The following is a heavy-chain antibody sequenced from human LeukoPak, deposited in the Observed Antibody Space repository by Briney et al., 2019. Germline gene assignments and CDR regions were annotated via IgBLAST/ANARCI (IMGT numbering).Heavy chain of an antibody. Sequence: ASVKVSCKASGYTFTGYYIHWVRHWVRQAPGQGLEWMGWINPNNGGTNYAQKFLGRVTMTRDTSISTVYMELSKLRSDDTAVYYCARAVVPAAHDYWGQGTLVTVSS. CDR3: ARAVVPAAHDY. V-gene: IGHV1-2*02. D-gene: IGHD2-2*01. J-gene: IGHJ4*02. CDR2: INPNNGGT. CDR1: GYTFTGYY.